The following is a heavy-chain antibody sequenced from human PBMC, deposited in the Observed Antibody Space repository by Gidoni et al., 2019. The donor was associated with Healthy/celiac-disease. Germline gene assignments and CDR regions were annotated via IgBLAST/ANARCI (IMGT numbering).Heavy chain of an antibody. J-gene: IGHJ3*02. Sequence: EVQLVESGGGLVQPGWSLRLSCAASGFSFSTYSINWVRQASGKGLEWVSYISSGTSTIYYADSVKGRFTISRDNAKNSVYLQMSSLRAEDTAVYYCATRGLKYAFDIWGQGTMVSVSS. V-gene: IGHV3-48*01. CDR1: GFSFSTYS. CDR3: ATRGLKYAFDI. CDR2: ISSGTSTI.